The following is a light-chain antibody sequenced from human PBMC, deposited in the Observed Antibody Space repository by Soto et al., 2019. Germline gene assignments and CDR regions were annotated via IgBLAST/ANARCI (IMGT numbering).Light chain of an antibody. J-gene: IGLJ3*02. Sequence: QSALTQPRSVSGSPGQSVTISCTGTTGDVGAYNFVSWYQLHPDKAPKLMIYDANKRPSGVPDRFSASKSGNTASLTISGLQAEDEADYYCCSYAGSFTGVFGGGTKLTVL. CDR1: TGDVGAYNF. CDR3: CSYAGSFTGV. V-gene: IGLV2-11*01. CDR2: DAN.